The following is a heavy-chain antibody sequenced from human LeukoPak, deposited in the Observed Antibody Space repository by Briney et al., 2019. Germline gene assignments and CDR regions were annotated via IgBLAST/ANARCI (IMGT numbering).Heavy chain of an antibody. D-gene: IGHD3-10*02. CDR3: AELGITMIGGV. Sequence: PGGSLRLSCAAPGFTFSTYWMTWVRQAPGKGLEWVANIKHDGSEKYYVDSVRGRFTISRDNAKNSLYLQMNSLRAEDTAVYYCAELGITMIGGVWGKGTTVTISS. CDR1: GFTFSTYW. V-gene: IGHV3-7*01. J-gene: IGHJ6*04. CDR2: IKHDGSEK.